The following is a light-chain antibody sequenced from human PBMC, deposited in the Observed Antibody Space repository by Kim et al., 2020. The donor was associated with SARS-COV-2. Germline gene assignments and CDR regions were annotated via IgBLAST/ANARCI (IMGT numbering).Light chain of an antibody. CDR2: AAS. CDR3: QQSYIAPFA. Sequence: DIQMTQSPSTLSASVGDRVTITCRTTQSMSSHLNWYQQKPGRAPKLLISAASTLQGGVPSRLSGSGSETDFTLTISSLQPEDFATYFCQQSYIAPFAFGPGTKVDIK. CDR1: QSMSSH. J-gene: IGKJ3*01. V-gene: IGKV1-39*01.